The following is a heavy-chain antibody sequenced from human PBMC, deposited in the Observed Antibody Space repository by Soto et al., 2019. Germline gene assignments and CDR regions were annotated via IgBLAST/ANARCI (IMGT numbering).Heavy chain of an antibody. V-gene: IGHV1-18*04. D-gene: IGHD2-21*01. J-gene: IGHJ4*02. CDR2: ISTSNGVT. Sequence: QVHLVQSGPEVKKPGASVKVSCEPSGYDFTAYPISWVRQAPGQGLEWMGWISTSNGVTHYAQHLQSRVNMTTNTYTNTVYMELRSLKSDDTAVYYCAKNGIVNRGDYDYWGQGTLVTVSS. CDR1: GYDFTAYP. CDR3: AKNGIVNRGDYDY.